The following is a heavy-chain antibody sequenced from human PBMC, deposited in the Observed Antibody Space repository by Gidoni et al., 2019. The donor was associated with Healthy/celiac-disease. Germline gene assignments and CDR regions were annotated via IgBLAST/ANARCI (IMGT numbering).Heavy chain of an antibody. D-gene: IGHD1-26*01. V-gene: IGHV4-59*01. CDR2: IYYSGST. J-gene: IGHJ6*02. CDR1: GGSISSYY. CDR3: ASVPVGATTLSGVDV. Sequence: QVQLQESGPGLVKPSETLSLTCTVSGGSISSYYWSWIRQPPGKGLEWIGYIYYSGSTNYNPSLKSRVTISVDTSKNQFSLKLSSVTAADTAVYYCASVPVGATTLSGVDVWGQGTTVTVSS.